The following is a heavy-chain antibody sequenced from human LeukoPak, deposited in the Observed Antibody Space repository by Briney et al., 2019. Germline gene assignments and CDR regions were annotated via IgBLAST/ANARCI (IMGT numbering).Heavy chain of an antibody. CDR3: ARQYFHLVPFDY. CDR2: IYYSGST. V-gene: IGHV4-39*01. CDR1: GGSISSSSYY. Sequence: SETLSLTCTVSGGSISSSSYYWGWIRQPPGKGLEWIGSIYYSGSTYYNPSLKSRVTISVDTSKNQFSLKLSSVTAADTAVYYCARQYFHLVPFDYWGQGTLVTVSS. D-gene: IGHD3-9*01. J-gene: IGHJ4*02.